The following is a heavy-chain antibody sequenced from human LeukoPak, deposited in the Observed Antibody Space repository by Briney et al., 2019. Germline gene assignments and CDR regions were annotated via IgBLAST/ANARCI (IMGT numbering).Heavy chain of an antibody. CDR1: GGSISSYY. CDR3: ARVSHYDFWSGYFTKYYYGMDV. J-gene: IGHJ6*02. D-gene: IGHD3-3*01. Sequence: SETLSLTCTVSGGSISSYYWSWIRQPPGKGLEWIGYIYYSGSTNYNPSLKSRVTISVDTSKNQFSLKLSSVTAADTAVYYCARVSHYDFWSGYFTKYYYGMDVWGQGTTVTVSS. V-gene: IGHV4-59*08. CDR2: IYYSGST.